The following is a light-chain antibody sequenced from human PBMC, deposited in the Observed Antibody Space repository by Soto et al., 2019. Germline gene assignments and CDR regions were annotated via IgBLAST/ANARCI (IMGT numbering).Light chain of an antibody. Sequence: EIVMTQSPATLSVSPGERATLSCRASQNVSSNLAWYQQKPGQAPRLLISDTSIRAAGIPARFSGSGSGTEFTVTISSQQSEDFAVYYCQQYNNWPPWTFGQGTKVDIK. CDR1: QNVSSN. CDR2: DTS. CDR3: QQYNNWPPWT. V-gene: IGKV3-15*01. J-gene: IGKJ1*01.